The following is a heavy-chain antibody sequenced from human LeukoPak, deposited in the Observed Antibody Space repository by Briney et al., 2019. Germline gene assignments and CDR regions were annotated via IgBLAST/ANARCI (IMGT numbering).Heavy chain of an antibody. D-gene: IGHD3-16*02. Sequence: GGSLRLSCAASGFTFSNYALSWVRQAPGKGLEWVSDSGSGGSTYYADSVKGRFTVSRDNSKNTMYLQMNSLRAEDTAVYYCARQLSIGWFDPWGQGTLVTVSS. J-gene: IGHJ5*02. CDR3: ARQLSIGWFDP. CDR1: GFTFSNYA. V-gene: IGHV3-23*01. CDR2: SGSGGST.